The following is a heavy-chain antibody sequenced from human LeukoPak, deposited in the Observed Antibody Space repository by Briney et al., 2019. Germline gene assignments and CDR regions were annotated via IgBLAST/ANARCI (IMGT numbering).Heavy chain of an antibody. V-gene: IGHV4-61*05. CDR1: GGSIGSSSYY. CDR2: IYDSGST. CDR3: ARVVVVPAAMRGFFYYYGMDV. J-gene: IGHJ6*02. Sequence: SETLSLTCIVSGGSIGSSSYYWGWIRQPPGKGLEWIGYIYDSGSTNYNPSLKSRVTISLDTSKNQFSLKLSSVTAADTAVYYCARVVVVPAAMRGFFYYYGMDVWGQGTTVTVSS. D-gene: IGHD2-2*01.